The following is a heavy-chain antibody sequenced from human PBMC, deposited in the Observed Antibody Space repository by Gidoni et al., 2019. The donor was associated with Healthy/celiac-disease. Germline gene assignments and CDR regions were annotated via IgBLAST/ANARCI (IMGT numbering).Heavy chain of an antibody. CDR2: ISSSSSTI. CDR1: GFTFSSYS. CDR3: ARGIGGLRYFDWLLIEYYFDY. D-gene: IGHD3-9*01. V-gene: IGHV3-48*02. Sequence: CPASGFTFSSYSMTWVRQAPGKGLEWVSYISSSSSTIYYADSVKGRFTISRDNAKNSLYLQMNSLRDEDTAVYYCARGIGGLRYFDWLLIEYYFDYWGQGTLVTVSS. J-gene: IGHJ4*02.